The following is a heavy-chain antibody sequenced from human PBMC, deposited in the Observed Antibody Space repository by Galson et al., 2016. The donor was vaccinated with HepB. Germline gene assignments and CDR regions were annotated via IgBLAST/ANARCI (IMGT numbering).Heavy chain of an antibody. V-gene: IGHV3-53*01. CDR3: ARDGGYAGSYSVGDAFDI. CDR2: LYSDGKT. Sequence: SLRLSCADSGFNVSYSYMTWIRQAPGKGLEWVSILYSDGKTFYADSVKGRFTISRDNSKKTLNLQTNRLRAEDTAIYYCARDGGYAGSYSVGDAFDIWGQGTMVTVSS. J-gene: IGHJ3*02. CDR1: GFNVSYSY. D-gene: IGHD1-26*01.